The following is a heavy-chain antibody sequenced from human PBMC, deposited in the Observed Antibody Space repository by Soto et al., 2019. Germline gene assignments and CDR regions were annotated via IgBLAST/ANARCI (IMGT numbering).Heavy chain of an antibody. J-gene: IGHJ4*02. D-gene: IGHD1-26*01. Sequence: EVQLLESGGGLVQPGGSLRLSCTASGFTFSNYAMSWVRQAPGKGLEWVSAISGSGGSKYYADSVKGRFTISRENSNNTLYLQMNSLRAEDTAVYYCAKGYMQDLGIVGATVNYWGQGTLVTVSS. CDR1: GFTFSNYA. CDR3: AKGYMQDLGIVGATVNY. CDR2: ISGSGGSK. V-gene: IGHV3-23*01.